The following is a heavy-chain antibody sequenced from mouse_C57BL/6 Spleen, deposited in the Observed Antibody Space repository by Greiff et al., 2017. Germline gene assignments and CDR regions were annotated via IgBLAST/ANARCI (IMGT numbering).Heavy chain of an antibody. V-gene: IGHV1-59*01. J-gene: IGHJ4*01. D-gene: IGHD2-5*01. CDR1: GYTFTSYW. Sequence: VQLQQPGAELVRPGTSVKLSCKASGYTFTSYWMHWVKQRPGQGLEWIGVIDPSDSYTNYNQTFKGQATLTVDTSSSTAYMQLSSLTSEDSAVYYCARYSNYPNYYAMDYWGQGTSVTVSS. CDR2: IDPSDSYT. CDR3: ARYSNYPNYYAMDY.